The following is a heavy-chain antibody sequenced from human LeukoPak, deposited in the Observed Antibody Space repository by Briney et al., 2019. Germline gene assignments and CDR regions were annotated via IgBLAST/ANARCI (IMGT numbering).Heavy chain of an antibody. CDR3: TTYDPSNYYGMDV. Sequence: PGGSLRLSCAASGFTFGDYAMTWVRQAPGKGLEWVGFIRSKAYGGTTESAASVKGRFTISRDDSKSIAYLQMNSLKTEDTAVYYCTTYDPSNYYGMDVWGQGTTVTVS. CDR2: IRSKAYGGTT. V-gene: IGHV3-49*04. D-gene: IGHD5-12*01. CDR1: GFTFGDYA. J-gene: IGHJ6*02.